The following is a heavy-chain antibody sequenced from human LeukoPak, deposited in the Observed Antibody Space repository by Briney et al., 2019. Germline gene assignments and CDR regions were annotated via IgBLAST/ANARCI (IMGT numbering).Heavy chain of an antibody. CDR1: GFTFSSYW. V-gene: IGHV3-7*01. CDR2: IKQDESEK. D-gene: IGHD1-1*01. J-gene: IGHJ4*02. CDR3: ARDKIEGPTKLDY. Sequence: GGSLRLSCAASGFTFSSYWMSWVRQAPGKGLEWVTNIKQDESEKYYVDSLKGRFTISRDNAKNSLYLQMNSLRAEDTAVYYCARDKIEGPTKLDYWGQGILVTVSS.